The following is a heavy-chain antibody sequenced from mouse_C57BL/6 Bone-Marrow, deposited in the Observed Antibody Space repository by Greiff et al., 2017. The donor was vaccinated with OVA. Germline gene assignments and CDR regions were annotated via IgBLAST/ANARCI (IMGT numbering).Heavy chain of an antibody. CDR2: ISNGGGST. V-gene: IGHV5-12*01. CDR1: GFTFSDYY. J-gene: IGHJ1*03. Sequence: EVQLVESGGGLVQPGGSLKLSCAASGFTFSDYYMYWVRQTPEKRLEWVAYISNGGGSTYYPDTVKGRFTISRDNAKNTLYLQMSRLKSEDTAMYYCARPYYGSYWYFDVWGTGTTVTVSS. D-gene: IGHD1-1*01. CDR3: ARPYYGSYWYFDV.